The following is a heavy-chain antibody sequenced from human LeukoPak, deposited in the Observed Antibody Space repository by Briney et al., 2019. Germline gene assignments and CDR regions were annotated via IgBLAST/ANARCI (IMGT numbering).Heavy chain of an antibody. CDR1: GFTVSRTY. V-gene: IGHV3-66*01. Sequence: GGSLRLSCEASGFTVSRTYMSWVGQAPGKGLGGVSVIYSGGSTYYADSVKGRFTISRDNSKNTLYLQMNSLRAEDTAVYYCARGYCTNGVCYSLDYWGQGTLVTVSS. CDR3: ARGYCTNGVCYSLDY. J-gene: IGHJ4*02. CDR2: IYSGGST. D-gene: IGHD2-8*01.